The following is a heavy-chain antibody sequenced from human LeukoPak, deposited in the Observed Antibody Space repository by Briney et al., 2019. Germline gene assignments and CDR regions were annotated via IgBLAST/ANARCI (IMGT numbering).Heavy chain of an antibody. Sequence: ASVKVSCKASGYTFSGHYLHWVRQAPGQGLEWMGRINPNTGVTQYTENFQGRVTMTGDTSISTAYMELRSLRSDDTAVYYCARDDYGLDYYYYGMDVWGQGTTVTVSS. V-gene: IGHV1-2*06. CDR3: ARDDYGLDYYYYGMDV. J-gene: IGHJ6*02. CDR1: GYTFSGHY. D-gene: IGHD4-17*01. CDR2: INPNTGVT.